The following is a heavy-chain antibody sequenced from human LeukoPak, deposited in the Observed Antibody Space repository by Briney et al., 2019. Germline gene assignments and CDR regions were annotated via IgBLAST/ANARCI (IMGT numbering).Heavy chain of an antibody. CDR1: GGSISSSSYY. CDR2: IYYSGST. J-gene: IGHJ5*02. CDR3: ARGKVPTAMDA. D-gene: IGHD5-18*01. V-gene: IGHV4-39*07. Sequence: SETLSLTCTVSGGSISSSSYYWGWIRQPPGKGLEWIGSIYYSGSTYYNPSLKSRVTISVDTSKNQFSLKLSSVTAADTAVYYCARGKVPTAMDAWGQGTLVSVSS.